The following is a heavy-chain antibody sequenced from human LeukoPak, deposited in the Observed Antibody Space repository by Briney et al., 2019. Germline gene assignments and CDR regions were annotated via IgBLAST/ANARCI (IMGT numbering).Heavy chain of an antibody. Sequence: PSETLSLTCAVYGGSFSGYYWSWIRQPPGKGLEWIGEINRSGSTNYNPSLKSRVTISVDTSKNQFSLKLSSVTAADTAVYYCARDPARYYGSGSYYRYYYYYGMDVWGQGTTVTVSS. J-gene: IGHJ6*02. V-gene: IGHV4-34*01. CDR3: ARDPARYYGSGSYYRYYYYYGMDV. CDR2: INRSGST. CDR1: GGSFSGYY. D-gene: IGHD3-10*01.